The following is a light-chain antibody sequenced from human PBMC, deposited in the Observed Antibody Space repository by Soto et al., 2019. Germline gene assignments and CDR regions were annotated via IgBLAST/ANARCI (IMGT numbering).Light chain of an antibody. CDR3: QTWGSGIVV. J-gene: IGLJ2*01. Sequence: QLVLTQSPSASASLGASVKLTCTLSSGHSNYAIAWHQQQSEKGPRYLMKLNSDGSHSKGDGIPDRFSGSSSGAERYLTISSLQSEDEAEYYCQTWGSGIVVFGGGTKLTVL. CDR2: LNSDGSH. CDR1: SGHSNYA. V-gene: IGLV4-69*01.